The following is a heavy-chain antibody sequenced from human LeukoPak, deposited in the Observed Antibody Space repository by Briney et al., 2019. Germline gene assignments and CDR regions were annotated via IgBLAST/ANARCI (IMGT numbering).Heavy chain of an antibody. J-gene: IGHJ4*02. Sequence: SETLSLTCTVSGASISSYYWSWIRQPPGKGLEWIGEINHSGSTNYNPSLKSRVTISVDTSKNQFSLRLSSVTAADTAVYYCAREAGGPFDYWGQGTLVTVSS. V-gene: IGHV4-34*01. CDR1: GASISSYY. CDR3: AREAGGPFDY. D-gene: IGHD3-16*01. CDR2: INHSGST.